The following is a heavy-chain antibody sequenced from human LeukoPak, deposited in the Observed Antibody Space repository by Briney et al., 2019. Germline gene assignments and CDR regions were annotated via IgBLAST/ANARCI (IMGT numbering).Heavy chain of an antibody. CDR3: AREGRYGDHFDY. J-gene: IGHJ4*02. D-gene: IGHD4-17*01. CDR2: IYYSGST. V-gene: IGHV4-59*12. Sequence: SETLSLTCTVSGGSISSYYWTWIRQPPGAGLEWIGYIYYSGSTNYNPSLKSRVTISVDTSKNQFSLKLSSVTAADTAVYYCAREGRYGDHFDYWGQGTLVTVSS. CDR1: GGSISSYY.